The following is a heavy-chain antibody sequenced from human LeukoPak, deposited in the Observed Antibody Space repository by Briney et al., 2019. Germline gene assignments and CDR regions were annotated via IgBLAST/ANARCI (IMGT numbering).Heavy chain of an antibody. D-gene: IGHD3-10*01. V-gene: IGHV4-59*01. CDR3: AGDSYYYGSGSYKAPWYFDY. CDR2: IYYSGSA. Sequence: SETLSLTCTVSGGSISSYYWSWIRQPPGKGLEWIGYIYYSGSANYNPSLKSRVTISVDTSKNQFSLKLSSVTAADTAVYYCAGDSYYYGSGSYKAPWYFDYWGQGTLVTVSS. CDR1: GGSISSYY. J-gene: IGHJ4*02.